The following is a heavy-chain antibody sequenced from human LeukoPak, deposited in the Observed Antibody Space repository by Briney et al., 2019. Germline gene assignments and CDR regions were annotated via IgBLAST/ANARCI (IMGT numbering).Heavy chain of an antibody. Sequence: SQTLSLTCAISGDSVSSNSTTWTWVRQSPSRGLEWLGRTYYRSKWYYDYAVSVKSRMTINPDTSKNQFSLQLNSVTPEDTAVYYCARGATTYFDYWGQGTLVTVSS. CDR1: GDSVSSNSTT. D-gene: IGHD5-12*01. J-gene: IGHJ4*02. CDR2: TYYRSKWYY. CDR3: ARGATTYFDY. V-gene: IGHV6-1*01.